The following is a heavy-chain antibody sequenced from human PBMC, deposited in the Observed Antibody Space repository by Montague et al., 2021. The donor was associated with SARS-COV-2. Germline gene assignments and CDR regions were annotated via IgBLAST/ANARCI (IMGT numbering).Heavy chain of an antibody. D-gene: IGHD3-10*01. J-gene: IGHJ6*02. CDR3: ARVRYYGSGTSLGMDV. V-gene: IGHV4-34*01. CDR1: GGSFSGYC. Sequence: SETLSLTCAVYGGSFSGYCWSWIRQPPGKGLEWIGEINHSGSTNYNPSLKSRVTISVDTSKNQFCLKLSSVTAADTAVYYCARVRYYGSGTSLGMDVWGQGTTVTVSS. CDR2: INHSGST.